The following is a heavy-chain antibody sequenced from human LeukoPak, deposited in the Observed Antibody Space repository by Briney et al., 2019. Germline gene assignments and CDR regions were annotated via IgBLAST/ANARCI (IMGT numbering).Heavy chain of an antibody. Sequence: SVKVSCKASGGTFTSYAISWVRQAPGQGLEWMGRIIPILGIANYAQKFQGRVTITADKSTSTAYMELSSLRSEDTAVYYCARQGCSTSCYWFDPWGQGTLVTVSS. CDR1: GGTFTSYA. CDR2: IIPILGIA. J-gene: IGHJ5*02. D-gene: IGHD2-2*01. CDR3: ARQGCSTSCYWFDP. V-gene: IGHV1-69*04.